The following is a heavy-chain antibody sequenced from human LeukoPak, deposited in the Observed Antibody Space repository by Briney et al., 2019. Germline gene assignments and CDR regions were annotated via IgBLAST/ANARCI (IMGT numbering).Heavy chain of an antibody. Sequence: GGSLRLSCAASGFTFSSYWMHRVRHAPGKGLVWVSRINSDGSSTSYADSVKGRFTISRDNAKNTLYLQMNSLRAEDTAVYYWASEISSGYANDCWGQGTLVTVSS. V-gene: IGHV3-74*01. D-gene: IGHD3-22*01. J-gene: IGHJ4*02. CDR1: GFTFSSYW. CDR2: INSDGSST. CDR3: ASEISSGYANDC.